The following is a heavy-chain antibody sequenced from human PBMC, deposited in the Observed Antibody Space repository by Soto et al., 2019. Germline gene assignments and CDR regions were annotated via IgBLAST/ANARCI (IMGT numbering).Heavy chain of an antibody. CDR2: TYYRSKWYN. J-gene: IGHJ5*02. CDR1: GDSVSSNSAA. V-gene: IGHV6-1*01. Sequence: PSQTLSLTCAISGDSVSSNSAAWNWIRQSPSRGLEWLGRTYYRSKWYNDYAVSVKSRITINPDTSKNQFSLQLNSVTPEDTAVYYCAGEGNPNSGYDSEVENWFDPWGQGTLVTVSS. D-gene: IGHD5-12*01. CDR3: AGEGNPNSGYDSEVENWFDP.